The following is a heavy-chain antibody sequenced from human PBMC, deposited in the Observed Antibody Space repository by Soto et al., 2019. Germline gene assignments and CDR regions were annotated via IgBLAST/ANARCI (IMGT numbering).Heavy chain of an antibody. Sequence: PSETLSLTCTVSVGSSSSYYWSWIRQPPGKGLEWIGYIYYSGSTNYNPSLKSRVTISVDTSKNQFSLKLSSVTAADTAVYYCARVSPFGVAHTWGQGTLVTVSS. CDR2: IYYSGST. CDR3: ARVSPFGVAHT. CDR1: VGSSSSYY. D-gene: IGHD3-3*01. V-gene: IGHV4-59*01. J-gene: IGHJ5*02.